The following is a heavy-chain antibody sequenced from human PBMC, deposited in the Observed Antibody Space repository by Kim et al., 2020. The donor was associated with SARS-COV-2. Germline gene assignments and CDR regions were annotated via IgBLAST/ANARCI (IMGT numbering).Heavy chain of an antibody. CDR3: ATGYVSSGSYYYYYMDV. J-gene: IGHJ6*03. D-gene: IGHD6-19*01. CDR2: IYYSGST. Sequence: SETLSLTCTVSGGSISSGGYYWSWIRQHPGKGLEWIGYIYYSGSTYYNPSLKSRVTISVDTSKNQFSLKLSSVTAADTAVYYCATGYVSSGSYYYYYMDVWGKGTTVTVSS. CDR1: GGSISSGGYY. V-gene: IGHV4-31*03.